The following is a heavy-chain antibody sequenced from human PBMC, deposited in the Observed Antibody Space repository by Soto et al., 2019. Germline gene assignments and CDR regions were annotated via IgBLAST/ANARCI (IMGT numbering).Heavy chain of an antibody. J-gene: IGHJ4*02. D-gene: IGHD1-26*01. V-gene: IGHV5-51*01. CDR3: ASAGSVXXDMWETHF. CDR1: XYSFTSHW. Sequence: SLKISCKGXXYSFTSHWXXXXRQMPGKGLEXMGSIYPGDSDTRXSPSFQGQVTISADKSXXXXXLQMNSLRAEDTAIYYCASAGSVXXDMWETHFWGQGTPVTVSS. CDR2: IYPGDSDT.